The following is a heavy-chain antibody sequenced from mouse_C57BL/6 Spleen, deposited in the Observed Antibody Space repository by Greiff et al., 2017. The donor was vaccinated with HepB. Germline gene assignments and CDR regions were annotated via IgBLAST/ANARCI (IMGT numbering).Heavy chain of an antibody. CDR1: GYAFSSSW. J-gene: IGHJ4*01. Sequence: VQLQQSGPELVKPGASVKISCKASGYAFSSSWMNWVKQRPGKGLEWIGRIYPGDGDTNYNGKFKGKATLTAEKSSSTGYMQLSSLTSEDSAVYLCARKGYYAMDYWGQVTSVTVSS. V-gene: IGHV1-82*01. CDR2: IYPGDGDT. CDR3: ARKGYYAMDY.